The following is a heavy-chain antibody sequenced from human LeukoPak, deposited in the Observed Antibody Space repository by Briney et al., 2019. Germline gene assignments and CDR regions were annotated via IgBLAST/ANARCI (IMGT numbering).Heavy chain of an antibody. CDR2: IYYSGST. J-gene: IGHJ6*02. CDR3: ARHPLVVAATNYYYYGMVV. V-gene: IGHV4-39*01. D-gene: IGHD2-15*01. CDR1: GGSISSSSYY. Sequence: SETLSLTCTVSGGSISSSSYYWGWIRQPPGKGLEWIGSIYYSGSTYYNPSLKSRVTISVDTSKNQFSLKLSSVTAADTAVYYCARHPLVVAATNYYYYGMVVWGQGTTVTVSS.